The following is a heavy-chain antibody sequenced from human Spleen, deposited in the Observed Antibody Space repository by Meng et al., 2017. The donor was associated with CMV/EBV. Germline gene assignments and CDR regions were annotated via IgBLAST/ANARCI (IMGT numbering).Heavy chain of an antibody. CDR1: GFTVSSNY. D-gene: IGHD3-3*01. CDR2: IYSGDRT. V-gene: IGHV3-53*01. Sequence: GGSLRLSCAASGFTVSSNYMSWVRRAPGKGLEWVSVIYSGDRTYYADSVKGRFTISRDNGKRSVSLEMSRLRAEDTAVYYCARDFSSRFRVDSVDNHYYGMDVWGQGTTVTVSS. CDR3: ARDFSSRFRVDSVDNHYYGMDV. J-gene: IGHJ6*02.